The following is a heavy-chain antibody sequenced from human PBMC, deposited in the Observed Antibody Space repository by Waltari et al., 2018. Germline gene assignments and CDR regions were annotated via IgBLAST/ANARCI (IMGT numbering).Heavy chain of an antibody. D-gene: IGHD3-9*01. CDR2: IPHSGNT. J-gene: IGHJ4*02. CDR3: VRNGPYFDVDY. Sequence: QVQLQQWGAGLLKPSETLSLTCDVYGVPLHEYWWTWIRQSPGKGLEWIGEIPHSGNTHYDASLKSRLTMSRDTSKKQFSLQLTSVTAADTAIYYCVRNGPYFDVDYWGQGTLVTVSS. CDR1: GVPLHEYW. V-gene: IGHV4-34*01.